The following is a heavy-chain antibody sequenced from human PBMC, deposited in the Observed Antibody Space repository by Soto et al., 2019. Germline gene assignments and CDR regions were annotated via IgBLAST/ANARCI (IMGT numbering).Heavy chain of an antibody. CDR2: LDPKDSYT. D-gene: IGHD2-15*01. CDR3: ARVRIRDSGMVDFDH. J-gene: IGHJ4*02. V-gene: IGHV5-10-1*01. Sequence: GESLTTSCGDSGYTSTDYCISWAPQMPGKGLEWVGRLDPKDSYTDYSPSFQGHVSISSDQSLNTANLRWSSLKTSDTAIYYCARVRIRDSGMVDFDHWGLGTLVTVSS. CDR1: GYTSTDYC.